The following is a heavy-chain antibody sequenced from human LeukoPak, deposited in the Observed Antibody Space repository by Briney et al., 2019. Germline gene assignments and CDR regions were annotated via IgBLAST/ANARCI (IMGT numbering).Heavy chain of an antibody. CDR2: INPTGGET. D-gene: IGHD6-13*01. CDR3: AREQQLVGFDP. V-gene: IGHV1-46*01. Sequence: GASVKVFCKASGYTFTNYYIHWVRQAPGQALEWMGIINPTGGETTYAQKFQGRVTMTRDTSTSTVYMELSSLRSEDTAVYYCAREQQLVGFDPWGQGTLVTVSS. J-gene: IGHJ5*02. CDR1: GYTFTNYY.